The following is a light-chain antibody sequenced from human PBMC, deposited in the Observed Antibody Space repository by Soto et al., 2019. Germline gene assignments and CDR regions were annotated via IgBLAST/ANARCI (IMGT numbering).Light chain of an antibody. Sequence: QSVLTQPPSVSGAPGQRVTISCTGSSSNIGAGYHVHWYQHLPGTAPKLLISGNTNRPSGVPDRFSGSKSGTSASLAFTGLQADDEADYYCQSYDSSLSGYLFGGGTKLTVL. V-gene: IGLV1-40*01. CDR3: QSYDSSLSGYL. CDR1: SSNIGAGYH. CDR2: GNT. J-gene: IGLJ3*02.